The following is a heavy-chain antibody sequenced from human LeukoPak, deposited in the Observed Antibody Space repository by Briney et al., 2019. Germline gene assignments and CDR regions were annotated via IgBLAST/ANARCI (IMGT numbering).Heavy chain of an antibody. Sequence: ASVKVSCKASGDTFISYYMHWVGQAPGQGLEGRGWINASSGGTLYAQNFQGRLTITRHTSISTAYMELSELRPDDTAVYYCAGQKDPRPMDYWVQGTLVTVSS. J-gene: IGHJ4*02. CDR1: GDTFISYY. D-gene: IGHD2-2*03. V-gene: IGHV1-2*02. CDR3: AGQKDPRPMDY. CDR2: INASSGGT.